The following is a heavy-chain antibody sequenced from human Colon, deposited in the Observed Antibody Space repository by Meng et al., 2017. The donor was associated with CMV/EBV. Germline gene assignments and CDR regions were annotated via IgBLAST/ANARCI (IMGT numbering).Heavy chain of an antibody. CDR2: IRDKSKNYAT. CDR1: GFAFSDSP. Sequence: SLKPSCAASGFAFSDSPMHWVRQAPGKGLEWVGRIRDKSKNYATALASSVKGRFLISRDDLSNTTYLQMNRLKIEDTAVYYCTRLLDPWGQGTLVTVSS. CDR3: TRLLDP. V-gene: IGHV3-73*01. J-gene: IGHJ5*02.